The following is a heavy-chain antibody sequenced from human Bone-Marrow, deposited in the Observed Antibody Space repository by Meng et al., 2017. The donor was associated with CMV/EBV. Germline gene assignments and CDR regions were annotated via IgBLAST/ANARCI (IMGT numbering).Heavy chain of an antibody. Sequence: GESLKISCAASGFTFSSYSMNWVRQAPGKGLEWVSSISSSSSYIYYADSVKGRFTISRDNAKNSLYLQMNSLRAEDTAVYYCARDVDTAMVTGYGMDVWGQGTTVTVSS. J-gene: IGHJ6*02. V-gene: IGHV3-21*01. CDR3: ARDVDTAMVTGYGMDV. CDR1: GFTFSSYS. CDR2: ISSSSSYI. D-gene: IGHD5-18*01.